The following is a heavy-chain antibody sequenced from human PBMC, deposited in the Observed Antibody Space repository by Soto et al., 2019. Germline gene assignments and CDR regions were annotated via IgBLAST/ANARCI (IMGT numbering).Heavy chain of an antibody. CDR2: ISYDGSNK. CDR3: ARDPKPYCTNGVCKNWFDP. CDR1: GFTFSSYA. Sequence: GSLRLSCAASGFTFSSYAMHWVRQAPGKGLEWVAVISYDGSNKYYADSVKGRFTISRDNSKNTLYLQMNSLRAEDTAVYYCARDPKPYCTNGVCKNWFDPWGQGTLVTVSS. V-gene: IGHV3-30-3*01. J-gene: IGHJ5*02. D-gene: IGHD2-8*01.